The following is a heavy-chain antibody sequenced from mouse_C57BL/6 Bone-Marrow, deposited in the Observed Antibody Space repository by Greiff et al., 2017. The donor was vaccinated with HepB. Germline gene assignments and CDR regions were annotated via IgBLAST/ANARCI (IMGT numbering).Heavy chain of an antibody. CDR2: IDPENGDT. J-gene: IGHJ1*03. CDR3: TTSTVVATLDWYFDV. V-gene: IGHV14-4*01. D-gene: IGHD1-1*01. CDR1: GFNIKDDY. Sequence: VQLQQSGAELVRPGASVKLSCTASGFNIKDDYMHWVKQRPEQGLEWIGWIDPENGDTEYASKFQGKATITADTSSNTAYLQLSSLTSEDTAVYYCTTSTVVATLDWYFDVWGTGTTVTVSS.